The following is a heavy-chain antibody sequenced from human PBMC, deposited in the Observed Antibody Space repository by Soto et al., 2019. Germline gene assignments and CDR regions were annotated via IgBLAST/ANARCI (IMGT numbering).Heavy chain of an antibody. CDR3: TRIKDYYDSSGPNDAFDI. D-gene: IGHD3-22*01. Sequence: PGGSLRLCSGASGVTCSGSAMHWVRQGSGKGLEWVGRIRSKANSYATAYASSVKGRFTISRDDSKNTAYLQMNSLRTEDTAVYYCTRIKDYYDSSGPNDAFDIWGQGTMVTVSS. J-gene: IGHJ3*02. CDR2: IRSKANSYAT. V-gene: IGHV3-73*01. CDR1: GVTCSGSA.